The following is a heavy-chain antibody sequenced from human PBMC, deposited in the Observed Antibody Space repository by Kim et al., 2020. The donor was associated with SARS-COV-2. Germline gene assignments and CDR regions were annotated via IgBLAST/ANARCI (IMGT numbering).Heavy chain of an antibody. CDR3: AKDITSRGTTFDPYFDY. J-gene: IGHJ4*02. CDR1: GFTFDHYG. Sequence: GGSLRLSCAASGFTFDHYGIHWVRQAPGKGLEWVSGISWNSVRIAYAESVQGRFTISRDNAKNSLYLQMNSLRPEDTGLYYCAKDITSRGTTFDPYFDYWRQGTLVTVSS. V-gene: IGHV3-9*01. CDR2: ISWNSVRI. D-gene: IGHD4-4*01.